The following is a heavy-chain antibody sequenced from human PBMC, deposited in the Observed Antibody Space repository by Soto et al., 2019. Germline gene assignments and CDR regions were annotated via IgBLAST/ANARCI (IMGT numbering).Heavy chain of an antibody. CDR1: GVSFSSYS. CDR3: ATMDGYFEY. D-gene: IGHD3-10*01. Sequence: XESLKLSCSDSGVSFSSYSMSWVRQPPGKGLDWVAAITATGDRTYYADSVTGRFTISRDNSKNTHYLQMTSLRAEDTAMYYCATMDGYFEYWGQGTPVTVSS. J-gene: IGHJ4*02. V-gene: IGHV3-23*01. CDR2: ITATGDRT.